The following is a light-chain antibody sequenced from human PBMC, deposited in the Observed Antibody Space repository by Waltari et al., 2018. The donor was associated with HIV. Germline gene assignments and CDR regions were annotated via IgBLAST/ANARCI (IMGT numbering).Light chain of an antibody. CDR2: RND. Sequence: QSVLTQPPSASRTPGQRVLMSCSGTKSTVGNHFFSWFQQVPGGAPKLVIYRNDRRPSGVPDRFSGAKSGSSASLAISGLLSDDEADYFCASWDDNLGHWVFGVGTKLTV. V-gene: IGLV1-47*01. CDR3: ASWDDNLGHWV. CDR1: KSTVGNHF. J-gene: IGLJ3*02.